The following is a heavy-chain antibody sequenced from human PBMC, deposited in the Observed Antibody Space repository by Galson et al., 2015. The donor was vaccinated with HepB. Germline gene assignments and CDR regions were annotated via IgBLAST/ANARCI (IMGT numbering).Heavy chain of an antibody. J-gene: IGHJ5*02. CDR3: AKDATAAPAPYNYFDP. CDR1: GFTFSSYA. D-gene: IGHD5-24*01. CDR2: ISSRGGST. V-gene: IGHV3-23*01. Sequence: LRLSCAASGFTFSSYAMGWVRQAPGRGLEWVSGISSRGGSTKYADSVKGRFTISRDNSKNTLYLQMNSLRAKDTAVYYCAKDATAAPAPYNYFDPWGQGTLVTVSS.